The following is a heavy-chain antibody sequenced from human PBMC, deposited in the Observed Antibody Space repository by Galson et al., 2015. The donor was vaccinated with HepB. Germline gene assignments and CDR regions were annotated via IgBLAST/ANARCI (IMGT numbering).Heavy chain of an antibody. J-gene: IGHJ4*02. CDR2: LKSKTDGGTT. D-gene: IGHD6-19*01. CDR3: TTDLAAVAGTFDY. V-gene: IGHV3-15*01. CDR1: GFTFSNAW. Sequence: SLRLSCAASGFTFSNAWMSWVRQAPGKGLEWVGRLKSKTDGGTTDYAAPVKGRFTISRDDSKSTLYLQMNSLKTEDTAVYYCTTDLAAVAGTFDYWGQGTLVTVSS.